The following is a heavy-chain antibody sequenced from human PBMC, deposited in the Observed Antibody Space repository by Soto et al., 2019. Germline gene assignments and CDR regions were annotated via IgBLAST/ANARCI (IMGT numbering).Heavy chain of an antibody. CDR1: GFTFSSHS. J-gene: IGHJ4*02. Sequence: QVQLVESGGGVVQPGRSLRLSCAASGFTFSSHSIQRVRQAPGKGLEWVAVISYDGSIKYYADSVKGRFSISRDNSKNTAYLQINGLRAGDTPVFYCAREWSTSGDLDDWGQGTRVTVTS. CDR3: AREWSTSGDLDD. CDR2: ISYDGSIK. V-gene: IGHV3-30-3*01. D-gene: IGHD3-10*01.